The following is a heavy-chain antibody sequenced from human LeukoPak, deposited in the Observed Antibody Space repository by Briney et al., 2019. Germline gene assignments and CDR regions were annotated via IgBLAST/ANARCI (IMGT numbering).Heavy chain of an antibody. D-gene: IGHD3-22*01. CDR1: GFTFSNYW. CDR3: ARSRSGYYEDY. V-gene: IGHV3-7*01. Sequence: GGSLRLSCAASGFTFSNYWMGWVHQAPGKGLEWVANIKEDGSEKYYVDSVKGRFTISRDNAKNSLSLQVNSLSAEDTAVYYCARSRSGYYEDYWGQGTLVTVSS. J-gene: IGHJ4*02. CDR2: IKEDGSEK.